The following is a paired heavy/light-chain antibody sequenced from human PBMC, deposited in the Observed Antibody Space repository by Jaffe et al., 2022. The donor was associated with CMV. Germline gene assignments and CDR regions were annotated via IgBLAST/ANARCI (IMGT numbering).Heavy chain of an antibody. D-gene: IGHD2-15*01. CDR3: TRRPGFCSGGTCYGSDP. CDR2: IRTKTNNYAT. Sequence: EVRLVESGGGLVQPGGSLRLSCVASGFIFSGSTMDWVRQTSGKGLEWVGRIRTKTNNYATEYVESVKGRFTISRDDSQNTAYLQMNNLRIEDTAVYYCTRRPGFCSGGTCYGSDPWGQGTLVTVSS. V-gene: IGHV3-73*02. CDR1: GFIFSGST. J-gene: IGHJ5*02.
Light chain of an antibody. CDR1: HSLLHSNGYNH. Sequence: DIVMTQSPLSLPVTPGEPASISCRSSHSLLHSNGYNHLDWYLQKPGQSPQLLIYLGSSRASGVPDRFSGSGSGTDFTLKISRVEAEDVGVYYCMQALQTPPTFGQGTKLDIK. CDR2: LGS. V-gene: IGKV2-28*01. CDR3: MQALQTPPT. J-gene: IGKJ2*01.